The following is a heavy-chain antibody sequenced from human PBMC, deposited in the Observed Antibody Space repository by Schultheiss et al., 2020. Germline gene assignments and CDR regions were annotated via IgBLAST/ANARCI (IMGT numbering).Heavy chain of an antibody. Sequence: SETLSLTCTVSGGSISSGGYYWSWIRQHPGKGLEWIGSIYYSGSTHYNPSLKSRVTISVDTSKNQFSLKLSSVTAADTAVYYCARGANRNRYCSGGSCNSSDYWGQGTLVTVSS. D-gene: IGHD2-15*01. CDR3: ARGANRNRYCSGGSCNSSDY. V-gene: IGHV4-31*03. J-gene: IGHJ4*02. CDR2: IYYSGST. CDR1: GGSISSGGYY.